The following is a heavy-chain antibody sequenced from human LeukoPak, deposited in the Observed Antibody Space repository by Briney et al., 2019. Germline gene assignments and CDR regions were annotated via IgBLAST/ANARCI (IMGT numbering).Heavy chain of an antibody. CDR1: GFTFRSYA. V-gene: IGHV3-23*01. J-gene: IGHJ4*02. D-gene: IGHD3-22*01. Sequence: PGGSLRLSCAASGFTFRSYAMSWVRQAPGKGLEWVSGITGSGGATYYADSVKGRFTISRDNSKNTLYLQMNSLRAEDTAVHYCARDADYYDSSGYLDYWGQGTLVTVSS. CDR2: ITGSGGAT. CDR3: ARDADYYDSSGYLDY.